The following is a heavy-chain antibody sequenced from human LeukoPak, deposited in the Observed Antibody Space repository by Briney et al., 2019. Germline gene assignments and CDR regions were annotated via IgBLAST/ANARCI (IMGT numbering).Heavy chain of an antibody. D-gene: IGHD3-3*01. CDR3: ARDFTIFGVVTPRRVFDP. J-gene: IGHJ5*02. CDR2: INPNSGGT. V-gene: IGHV1-2*02. Sequence: ASAKVSCKASGYTFTGCYMHWVRQAPGQGLEWMGWINPNSGGTNYAQKFQGRVTMTRDTSISTAYMELSRLRSDDTAVYYCARDFTIFGVVTPRRVFDPWGQGTLVTVSS. CDR1: GYTFTGCY.